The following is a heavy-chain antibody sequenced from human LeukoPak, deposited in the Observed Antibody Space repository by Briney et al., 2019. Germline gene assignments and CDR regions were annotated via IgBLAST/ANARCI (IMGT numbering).Heavy chain of an antibody. CDR1: GGSIRGYY. Sequence: SETLSLTCSVSGGSIRGYYWSWIRQPPGKGLEWIGYISDSGTTNYNPSLKSRVTISVDTSKNQFSLKLSSVTAADTAVYYCARYCSSTSCSGPYDFDCWGQGTLVTVRS. CDR3: ARYCSSTSCSGPYDFDC. V-gene: IGHV4-59*01. J-gene: IGHJ4*02. CDR2: ISDSGTT. D-gene: IGHD2-2*01.